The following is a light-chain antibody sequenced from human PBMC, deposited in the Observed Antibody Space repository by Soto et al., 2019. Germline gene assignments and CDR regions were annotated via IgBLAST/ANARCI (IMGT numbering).Light chain of an antibody. V-gene: IGKV3-15*01. J-gene: IGKJ5*01. CDR2: GAS. CDR1: QSISNK. Sequence: EIXMXQSPATLXVSPGERATLSCRASQSISNKLVWYQQKLGQAPRLLIYGASTRATGIPARFSGSGSGTEFTLTISSLQSEDFAVYYCQQYSSWSPITFGQGTRLEIK. CDR3: QQYSSWSPIT.